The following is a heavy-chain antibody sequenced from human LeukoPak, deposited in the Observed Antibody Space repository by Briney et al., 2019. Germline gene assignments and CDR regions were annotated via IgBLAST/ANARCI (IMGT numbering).Heavy chain of an antibody. CDR1: GYGFTSYW. V-gene: IGHV5-10-1*01. J-gene: IGHJ6*02. Sequence: GESLKISCKGSGYGFTSYWISWVRQMPGKGLEWMGRIDPSDSYTNYSPSFQGHVTISADKSISTAYLQWSSLKASDTAMYYCARRRRIAAAGGYYYGMDVWGQGTTVTVS. CDR3: ARRRRIAAAGGYYYGMDV. D-gene: IGHD6-13*01. CDR2: IDPSDSYT.